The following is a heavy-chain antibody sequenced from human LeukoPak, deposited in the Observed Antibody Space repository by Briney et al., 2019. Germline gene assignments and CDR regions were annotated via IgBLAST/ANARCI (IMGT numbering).Heavy chain of an antibody. D-gene: IGHD2-21*01. CDR2: IYPGDSDT. J-gene: IGHJ6*03. CDR3: ARSSDSYYYYMDV. V-gene: IGHV5-51*01. CDR1: GYSFTSYW. Sequence: GESLKISCKGSGYSFTSYWIGRVRQMPGKGLEWMGIIYPGDSDTRYSPSLQGQVTISADKSISTAYLQWSSLKASDTAMYYCARSSDSYYYYMDVWGKGTTVTVSS.